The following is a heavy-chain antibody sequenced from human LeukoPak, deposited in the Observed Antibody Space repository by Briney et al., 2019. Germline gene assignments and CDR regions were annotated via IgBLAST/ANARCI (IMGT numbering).Heavy chain of an antibody. D-gene: IGHD2-15*01. V-gene: IGHV3-20*04. CDR1: GFTFDDYG. J-gene: IGHJ3*02. CDR2: INWNGGST. Sequence: GGSLRLSCAASGFTFDDYGMSWVRQAPGKGLEWVSGINWNGGSTGYADSVKGRFTISGDNAKNSLYLQMNSLRAEDTALYYCARLTPSSDGVPRAFDIWGQGTMVTVSS. CDR3: ARLTPSSDGVPRAFDI.